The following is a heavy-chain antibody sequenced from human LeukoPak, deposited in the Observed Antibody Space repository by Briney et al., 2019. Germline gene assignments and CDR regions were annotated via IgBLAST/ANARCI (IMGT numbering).Heavy chain of an antibody. CDR1: GASISSSSYY. J-gene: IGHJ4*02. V-gene: IGHV4-39*01. Sequence: SETLSLTCTVSGASISSSSYYWGRIRQPPRKGLEWIGNIYYGGRTYYNPSLKSRVTISVDTSKNQFSLKLNSVTAADTAVYYCARLYFWSAYEFDCWGQRALLTVSS. CDR2: IYYGGRT. CDR3: ARLYFWSAYEFDC. D-gene: IGHD3-3*01.